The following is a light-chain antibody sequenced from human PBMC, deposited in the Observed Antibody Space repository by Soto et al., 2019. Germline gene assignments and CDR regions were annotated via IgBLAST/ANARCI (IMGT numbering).Light chain of an antibody. Sequence: QPVLTQPPSVSTAPGQKVTISCTGSSSNIENNYVSWYQQLPGTAPKLLIYEDNKRPSGIPYRFSGSKSGTSATLGITGLQTWDQAEYYGVTSDSSLPADVFGSGT. J-gene: IGLJ6*01. CDR3: VTSDSSLPADV. V-gene: IGLV1-51*02. CDR2: EDN. CDR1: SSNIENNY.